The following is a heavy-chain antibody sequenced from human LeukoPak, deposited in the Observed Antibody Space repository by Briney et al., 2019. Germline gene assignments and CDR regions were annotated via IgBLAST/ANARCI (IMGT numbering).Heavy chain of an antibody. CDR2: IRTSGGVV. CDR1: GFTFTSYT. V-gene: IGHV3-48*04. D-gene: IGHD6-6*01. J-gene: IGHJ4*02. CDR3: ARGPNSNWSGLDF. Sequence: GGSLRLSCAASGFTFTSYTMNWVRQAPGKGLEWISYIRTSGGVVSYTDSVRGRFTVSRDNAKNTLYLQVNNLRAEDTAVYYCARGPNSNWSGLDFWGQGTLLTVSS.